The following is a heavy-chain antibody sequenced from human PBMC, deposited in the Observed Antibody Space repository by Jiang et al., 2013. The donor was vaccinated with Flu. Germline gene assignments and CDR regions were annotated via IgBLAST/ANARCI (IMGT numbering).Heavy chain of an antibody. CDR3: AGLSPGGIS. CDR2: SIIVGAP. Sequence: IRQPPGRGWSGLGVSIIVGAPPIMCPSKSRVTISVDTSKNQFSLKLSSVTAADTVVYYCAGLSPGGISWGQGTLVTVSS. J-gene: IGHJ4*02. V-gene: IGHV4-39*01. D-gene: IGHD4-23*01.